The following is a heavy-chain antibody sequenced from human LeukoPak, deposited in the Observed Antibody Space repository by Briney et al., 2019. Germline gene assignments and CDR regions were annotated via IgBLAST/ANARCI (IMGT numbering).Heavy chain of an antibody. J-gene: IGHJ4*02. D-gene: IGHD6-13*01. CDR3: ARIGAYSSSWYYFDY. Sequence: ASVKVSCKASGYTFTGYYMHWVRQAPGQGLEWMGWINPNSGGTNYAQKFQGRVTMTRDTSISTAYMELSRLRPDDTAVYYCARIGAYSSSWYYFDYWGQGTLVTVSS. CDR1: GYTFTGYY. V-gene: IGHV1-2*02. CDR2: INPNSGGT.